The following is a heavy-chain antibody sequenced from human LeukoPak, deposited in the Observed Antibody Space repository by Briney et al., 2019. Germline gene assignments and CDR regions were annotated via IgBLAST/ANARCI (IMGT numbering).Heavy chain of an antibody. V-gene: IGHV3-7*01. CDR2: IKQDGSEK. Sequence: TGGSLRLSCAASGFTFSSYWMSWVRQAPGKGLEWVANIKQDGSEKYYEDSVKGRFTISRDNAKNSLYLQMNSLRAEDTAVYYCARDVNRYYYYYYMDVWGKGTTVTVSS. D-gene: IGHD1-14*01. CDR1: GFTFSSYW. CDR3: ARDVNRYYYYYYMDV. J-gene: IGHJ6*03.